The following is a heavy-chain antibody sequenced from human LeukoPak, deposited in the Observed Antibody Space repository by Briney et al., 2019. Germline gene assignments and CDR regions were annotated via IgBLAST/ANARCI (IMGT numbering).Heavy chain of an antibody. CDR1: GFSLSTSGVG. V-gene: IGHV2-5*01. CDR3: AHLYYDILTGYKTIDY. D-gene: IGHD3-9*01. J-gene: IGHJ4*02. CDR2: IYWNDDK. Sequence: SGPTLVNPTQTLTLTCTFSGFSLSTSGVGVGWIRQPPGKALEWLALIYWNDDKRYSPSLKSRLTITKDTSKNQVVLTMTNMDPVDTATYYCAHLYYDILTGYKTIDYWGQGTLVTVSS.